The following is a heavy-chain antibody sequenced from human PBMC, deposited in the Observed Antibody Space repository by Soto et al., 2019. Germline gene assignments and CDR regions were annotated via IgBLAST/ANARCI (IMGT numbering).Heavy chain of an antibody. CDR2: ICYDGSNK. Sequence: QVQLVESGGGVVQPGRSLRLSCAASGFIFNRYGMHWVRQVPGKGLEWVADICYDGSNKNYADSVKGRFTISRDNSKNTLSLQMNSLRAEDTAVYYCARGPGRPPLRNYGMGVWGQGTTVTVSS. CDR1: GFIFNRYG. J-gene: IGHJ6*02. V-gene: IGHV3-33*01. CDR3: ARGPGRPPLRNYGMGV.